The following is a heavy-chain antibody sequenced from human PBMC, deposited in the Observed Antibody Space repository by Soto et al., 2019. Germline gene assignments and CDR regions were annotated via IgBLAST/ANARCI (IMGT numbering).Heavy chain of an antibody. J-gene: IGHJ4*02. CDR1: GFTFSTYW. CDR3: ARRPWGGTWNY. V-gene: IGHV3-7*01. Sequence: ESGGGLVQTGGSLRLSCAASGFTFSTYWMSWVRQAPGKGLEWVANINQDGSEKYYVDSVKGRFTISRDNADNSLYLQMNSLRAEDTAVYHCARRPWGGTWNYWGQGTLVTVSS. CDR2: INQDGSEK. D-gene: IGHD3-16*01.